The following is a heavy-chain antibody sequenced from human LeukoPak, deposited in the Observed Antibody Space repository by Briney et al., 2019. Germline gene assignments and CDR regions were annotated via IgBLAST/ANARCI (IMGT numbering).Heavy chain of an antibody. D-gene: IGHD3-16*01. J-gene: IGHJ6*03. CDR3: ARQIEAWGAYGYYYYMDV. Sequence: GESLKISCKGSGYSFTSYWIGWVRQMPGKGLEWMGIIYPGDSDTRYSPSFQGQVTISADKSISTAYLQWSSLKASDTAMYYCARQIEAWGAYGYYYYMDVWGKGTTVTVSS. CDR2: IYPGDSDT. CDR1: GYSFTSYW. V-gene: IGHV5-51*01.